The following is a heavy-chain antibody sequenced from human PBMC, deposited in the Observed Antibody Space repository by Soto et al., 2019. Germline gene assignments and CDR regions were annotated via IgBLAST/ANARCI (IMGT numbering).Heavy chain of an antibody. V-gene: IGHV3-30*18. CDR2: ISYDGSNK. CDR1: GFTFSSYG. CDR3: AKNPKILGNSGKYYFDY. D-gene: IGHD6-19*01. Sequence: PGGSLRLSCAASGFTFSSYGMHWVRQAPGKGLEWVAVISYDGSNKYYADSVKGRFTISRDNSKNTLYLQMNSLRAEDTAVYYCAKNPKILGNSGKYYFDYWGQGTLVTVSS. J-gene: IGHJ4*02.